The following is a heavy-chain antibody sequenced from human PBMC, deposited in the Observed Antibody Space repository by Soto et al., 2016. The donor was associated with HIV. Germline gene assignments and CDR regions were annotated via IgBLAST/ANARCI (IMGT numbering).Heavy chain of an antibody. CDR2: INPYSGDT. CDR1: GYTFTAYY. CDR3: ARSTSDYHYFDL. J-gene: IGHJ2*01. D-gene: IGHD5-12*01. Sequence: QVQLVQSGAEVKKPGASVKVSCKTSGYTFTAYYMHWVRRVPGLGLEWVGCINPYSGDTKSAQRFHGRVTLTRDKSNSAAYMELIRLTSDDTAVYYCARSTSDYHYFDLWGLEPSSLSPQ. V-gene: IGHV1-2*02.